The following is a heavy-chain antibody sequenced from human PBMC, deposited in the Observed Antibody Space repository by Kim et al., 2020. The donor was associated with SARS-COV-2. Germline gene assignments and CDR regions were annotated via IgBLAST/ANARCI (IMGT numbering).Heavy chain of an antibody. V-gene: IGHV3-30*01. CDR3: ARKPPTSCWSYYFEY. D-gene: IGHD2-2*01. J-gene: IGHJ4*01. Sequence: ADSVKGRFTTSRDNSKSILHLQMNSLRVADTAVYFCARKPPTSCWSYYFEYWGQGTLVTVSS.